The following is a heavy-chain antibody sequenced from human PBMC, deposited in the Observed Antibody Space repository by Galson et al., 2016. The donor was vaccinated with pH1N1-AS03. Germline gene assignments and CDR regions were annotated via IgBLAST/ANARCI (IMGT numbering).Heavy chain of an antibody. Sequence: SVKVSCKASGYTFTSYAMHWVRQAPGQRLEWMGWINAGNGNTKYSQKFQGRVTITRDTSASTAYMELSSLRSEDTAVYYCAGDRGSGYDLLDYYYGMDVWGQGTTVTVSS. V-gene: IGHV1-3*01. D-gene: IGHD5-12*01. J-gene: IGHJ6*02. CDR3: AGDRGSGYDLLDYYYGMDV. CDR2: INAGNGNT. CDR1: GYTFTSYA.